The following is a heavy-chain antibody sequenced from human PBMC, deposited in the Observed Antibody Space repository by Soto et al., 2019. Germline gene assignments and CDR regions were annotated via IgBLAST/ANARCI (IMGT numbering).Heavy chain of an antibody. D-gene: IGHD6-19*01. CDR1: GYSFTSYW. CDR2: IDPSDSYT. J-gene: IGHJ6*02. Sequence: XESLKISCKGSGYSFTSYWISWVRQMPGKGLEWMGRIDPSDSYTNYSPSFQGHVTISADKSISTAYLQWSSLKASDTAMYYCARFLRAVAGYGMDVWGQGPTVTVSS. CDR3: ARFLRAVAGYGMDV. V-gene: IGHV5-10-1*01.